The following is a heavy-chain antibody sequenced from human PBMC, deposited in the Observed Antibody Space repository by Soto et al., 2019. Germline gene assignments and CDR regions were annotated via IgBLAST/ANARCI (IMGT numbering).Heavy chain of an antibody. D-gene: IGHD6-19*01. Sequence: QITLKESGPPLVKPTQTLTLTCTFSGFSLSSTRMAVGWIRQPPGKALEWLALIYWDDDKRYSPFLKSRLTITKDTSKNQVVLTMSNMDPVDTARYYCAHIVVAGLGYYFDYWGQGTLVTASS. V-gene: IGHV2-5*02. CDR3: AHIVVAGLGYYFDY. J-gene: IGHJ4*02. CDR1: GFSLSSTRMA. CDR2: IYWDDDK.